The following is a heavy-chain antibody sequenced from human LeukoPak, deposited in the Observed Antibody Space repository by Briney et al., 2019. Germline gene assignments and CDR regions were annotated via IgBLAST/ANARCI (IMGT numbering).Heavy chain of an antibody. D-gene: IGHD5-18*01. Sequence: WIRQAPGKGLEWVAVISYDGSNKYYADSVKGRFTISRDNSKNTLYLQMNSLRAEDTAVYYCAKLLTAMEYYFDYWGQGTLVTVSS. CDR2: ISYDGSNK. V-gene: IGHV3-30-3*02. J-gene: IGHJ4*02. CDR3: AKLLTAMEYYFDY.